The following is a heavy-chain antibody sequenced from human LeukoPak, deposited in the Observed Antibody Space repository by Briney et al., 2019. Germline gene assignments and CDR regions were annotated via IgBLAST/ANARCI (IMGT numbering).Heavy chain of an antibody. CDR1: GGSISSYY. J-gene: IGHJ5*02. CDR2: IYYSGST. Sequence: SETLSLTCTVSGGSISSYYWSWIRQPPGKGLEWIGYIYYSGSTNYNPSLKSRVTISVDTSKNQFSLKLSSVTAADTAVYYCARVNGYSSSWYRFAPWGQGTLVTVSS. CDR3: ARVNGYSSSWYRFAP. D-gene: IGHD6-13*01. V-gene: IGHV4-59*01.